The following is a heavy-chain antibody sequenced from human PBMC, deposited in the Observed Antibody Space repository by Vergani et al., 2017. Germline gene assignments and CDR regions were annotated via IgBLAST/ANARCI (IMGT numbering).Heavy chain of an antibody. CDR1: GGSISSGDYY. Sequence: QVQLQESGPGLVKPSQTLSLTCTVSGGSISSGDYYWSWIRQPPGKGLEWIGYIYYSGSTYYNPSLKSRVTISVDTSKNQFSLKLSSVTAADTAVYYCARGRYDCSGGSCYPSMDVWGQGTTVTVSS. CDR3: ARGRYDCSGGSCYPSMDV. V-gene: IGHV4-30-4*01. J-gene: IGHJ6*02. CDR2: IYYSGST. D-gene: IGHD2-15*01.